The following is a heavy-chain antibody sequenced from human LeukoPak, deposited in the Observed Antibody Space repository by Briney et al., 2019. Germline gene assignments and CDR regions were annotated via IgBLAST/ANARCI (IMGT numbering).Heavy chain of an antibody. Sequence: WASVKVSCKASGYTFTSYYMHWARQAPGQGLEWMGIINPSGGSTSYAQKFQGRVTMTRDTSTSTVYMELSSLRSEDTAVYYCARVNVAAAAANYYYYGMDVWGQGTTVTVSS. CDR2: INPSGGST. J-gene: IGHJ6*02. V-gene: IGHV1-46*01. CDR1: GYTFTSYY. D-gene: IGHD6-13*01. CDR3: ARVNVAAAAANYYYYGMDV.